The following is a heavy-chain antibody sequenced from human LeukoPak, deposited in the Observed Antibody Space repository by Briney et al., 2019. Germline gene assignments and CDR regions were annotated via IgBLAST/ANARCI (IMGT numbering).Heavy chain of an antibody. V-gene: IGHV3-33*01. Sequence: PGGSLRLSCAASGFTFGSYGMHWVRQAPGKGLEWVAVIWYDGSNKYYADSVKGRFTISRDNSKNTLYLQMNSLRAEDTAVYYCARLGIAVAGTEEGAFDIWGQGTMVTVSS. D-gene: IGHD6-19*01. CDR1: GFTFGSYG. CDR2: IWYDGSNK. CDR3: ARLGIAVAGTEEGAFDI. J-gene: IGHJ3*02.